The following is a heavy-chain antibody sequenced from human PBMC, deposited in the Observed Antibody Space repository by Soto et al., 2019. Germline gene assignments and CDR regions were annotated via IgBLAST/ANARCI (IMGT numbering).Heavy chain of an antibody. J-gene: IGHJ4*02. V-gene: IGHV4-34*01. CDR1: GGSFSGYY. D-gene: IGHD3-3*01. Sequence: PSETLSLTCAVYGGSFSGYYWSWIRQPPWKGLEWIGEINHSGSTNYNPSLKSRVTISVDTSKNQFSLKLSSVTAADTAVYYCAGGQQFLEWPPKPPFDYGGKETLVTVPS. CDR2: INHSGST. CDR3: AGGQQFLEWPPKPPFDY.